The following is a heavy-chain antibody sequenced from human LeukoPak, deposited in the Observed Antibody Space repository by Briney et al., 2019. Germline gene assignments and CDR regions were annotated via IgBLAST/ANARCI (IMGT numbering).Heavy chain of an antibody. CDR2: INPNSGGT. V-gene: IGHV1-2*02. CDR1: GYTFTGYY. D-gene: IGHD2-15*01. CDR3: ARLVVVAATGDFDY. Sequence: APVKVSCKASGYTFTGYYMHWVRQAPGQGLEWMGWINPNSGGTNYAQKFQGRVTMTRDTSISTAYMELSRLRSDDTAVYYCARLVVVAATGDFDYWGQGTLVTVSS. J-gene: IGHJ4*02.